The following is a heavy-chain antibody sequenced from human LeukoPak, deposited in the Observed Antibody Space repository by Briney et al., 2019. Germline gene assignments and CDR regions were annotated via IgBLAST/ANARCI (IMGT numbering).Heavy chain of an antibody. CDR2: IYYSGST. V-gene: IGHV4-59*08. CDR1: GGSLSSYY. Sequence: PSETLSLTCTVSGGSLSSYYWSWIRQPPGKGLEWIGYIYYSGSTNYNPSLKSRVTISVDTSKNQFSLKLSSVTAADTAVYYCARLIAVADYFDYWGQGTLVTVSS. D-gene: IGHD6-19*01. J-gene: IGHJ4*02. CDR3: ARLIAVADYFDY.